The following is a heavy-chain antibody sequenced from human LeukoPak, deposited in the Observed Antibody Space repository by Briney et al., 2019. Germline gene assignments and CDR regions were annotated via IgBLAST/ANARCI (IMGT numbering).Heavy chain of an antibody. CDR1: GYTFTGYY. Sequence: ASVKVSCKASGYTFTGYYMHWVRQAPGQGLEWMGWINPNSGGTNYAQKFRGRVTMTRDTSISTAYMELSRLRSDDTAVYYCARRGYFDWLSLYWGQGTLVTVSS. V-gene: IGHV1-2*02. D-gene: IGHD3-9*01. CDR3: ARRGYFDWLSLY. CDR2: INPNSGGT. J-gene: IGHJ4*02.